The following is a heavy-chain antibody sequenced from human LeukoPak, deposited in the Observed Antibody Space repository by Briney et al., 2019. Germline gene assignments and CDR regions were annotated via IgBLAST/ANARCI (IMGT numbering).Heavy chain of an antibody. CDR3: VKGGTVTNVAFDI. CDR1: GFTVSSYA. J-gene: IGHJ3*02. D-gene: IGHD4-17*01. V-gene: IGHV3-64D*06. Sequence: GGSLRLSCSASGFTVSSYAMHWVRQAPGKGLEYVSGISSNEGRTYYADSVKGRSSTDRDSSKNTQYLQMSSLRPEDTAVYYCVKGGTVTNVAFDIWGQGTMVTVSS. CDR2: ISSNEGRT.